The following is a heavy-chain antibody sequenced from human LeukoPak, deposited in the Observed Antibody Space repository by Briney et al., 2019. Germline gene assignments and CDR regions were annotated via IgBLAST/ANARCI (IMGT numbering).Heavy chain of an antibody. Sequence: PSETLSLTCTVSGGSISSYSWSWMRQPAGKGLEWIGRIYPRESPNYNPSLKSRVTISVDTSKNQFSLKVSSVTAADTAVYYCASNYYGSGSLDYWGQGNLVTVSS. V-gene: IGHV4-4*07. CDR1: GGSISSYS. D-gene: IGHD3-10*01. J-gene: IGHJ4*02. CDR2: IYPRESP. CDR3: ASNYYGSGSLDY.